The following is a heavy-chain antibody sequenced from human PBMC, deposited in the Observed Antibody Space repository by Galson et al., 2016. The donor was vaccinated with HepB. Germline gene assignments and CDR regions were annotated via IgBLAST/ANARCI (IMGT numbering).Heavy chain of an antibody. CDR1: GFSFSSCG. J-gene: IGHJ3*02. CDR2: ISSSSRYI. V-gene: IGHV3-21*01. D-gene: IGHD3-3*01. CDR3: ARGHYDFWSGPSRRAFDI. Sequence: SLRLSCAASGFSFSSCGMNWVRQAPGKGLEWVSSISSSSRYIYYADSLKGRFTIPRDNAKNSLYLQMNSLRAEDTAVYYCARGHYDFWSGPSRRAFDIWGQGTMVTVSS.